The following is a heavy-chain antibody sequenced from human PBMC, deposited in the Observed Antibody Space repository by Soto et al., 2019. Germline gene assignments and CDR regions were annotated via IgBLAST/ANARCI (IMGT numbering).Heavy chain of an antibody. CDR2: IIPIFGTA. J-gene: IGHJ5*02. CDR1: GGTFSSYA. CDR3: ARALTYYYDSSGYYWFDP. D-gene: IGHD3-22*01. Sequence: SVKVSCKASGGTFSSYAISWVRQAPGQGLEWMGGIIPIFGTANYAQKFQGRVTITADESTSTAYMELSSLRSEDTAVYYCARALTYYYDSSGYYWFDPWGQGXLVTVSS. V-gene: IGHV1-69*13.